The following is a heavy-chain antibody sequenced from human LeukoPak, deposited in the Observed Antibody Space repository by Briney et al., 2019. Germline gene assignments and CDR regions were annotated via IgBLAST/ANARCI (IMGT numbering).Heavy chain of an antibody. D-gene: IGHD2-21*02. Sequence: SETLSLTCTVSGGSISSYYWSWIRQPPGKGLEWIGYIYYSGSTNYNPSLKSRVTISVDTSKNQFSLKLSSVTAADTAVYYCARLCCGGDYVVDDAFDIWGQGTMVTVSS. CDR3: ARLCCGGDYVVDDAFDI. V-gene: IGHV4-59*01. CDR2: IYYSGST. J-gene: IGHJ3*02. CDR1: GGSISSYY.